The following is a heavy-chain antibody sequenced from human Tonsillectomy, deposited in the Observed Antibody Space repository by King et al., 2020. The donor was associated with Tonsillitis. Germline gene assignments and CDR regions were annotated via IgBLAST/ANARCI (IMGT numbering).Heavy chain of an antibody. D-gene: IGHD3-10*01. Sequence: VQLVESGGGVVQPGGSLRLSCAASGFTFSSHGMHWVRQAPGKGLEWVAFIRHDGSNKYYADSVKGRFTISRDNSKNTLYLQMNSLRAEDTAVYYCAKGYGSGSYYPYFDYWGQGTLVTVSS. CDR3: AKGYGSGSYYPYFDY. CDR2: IRHDGSNK. J-gene: IGHJ4*02. V-gene: IGHV3-30*02. CDR1: GFTFSSHG.